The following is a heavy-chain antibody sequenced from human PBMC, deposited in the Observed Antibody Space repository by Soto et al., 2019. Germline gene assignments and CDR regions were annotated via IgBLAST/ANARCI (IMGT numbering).Heavy chain of an antibody. CDR3: ARPMADRPFYYYAMDV. CDR2: IAHDGSNK. J-gene: IGHJ6*02. V-gene: IGHV3-30-3*01. Sequence: QVQLLESGGGVVQPGTSLRLSCAASGFTFSNYAVHWVRQAPGKGMEWVALIAHDGSNKYYADSVKGRLTISRDNSKNTVYLQTQSLRTEDTAVYYCARPMADRPFYYYAMDVWGQGTTGTVS. CDR1: GFTFSNYA. D-gene: IGHD6-6*01.